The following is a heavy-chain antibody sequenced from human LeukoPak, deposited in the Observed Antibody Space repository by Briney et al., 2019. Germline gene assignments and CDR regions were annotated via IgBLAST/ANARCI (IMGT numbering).Heavy chain of an antibody. V-gene: IGHV4-38-2*02. J-gene: IGHJ6*03. CDR2: IYHSGST. CDR3: ARCSGYEYYYYYYYMDV. D-gene: IGHD5-12*01. Sequence: SETLSLTCTVSGSSINSGYYWGWIRQPPGKGLEWIGIIYHSGSTYYNPSLKSRVTISVDMSKNQFSLKLSSVTAADTAVYYCARCSGYEYYYYYYYMDVWGNGTTVTVSS. CDR1: GSSINSGYY.